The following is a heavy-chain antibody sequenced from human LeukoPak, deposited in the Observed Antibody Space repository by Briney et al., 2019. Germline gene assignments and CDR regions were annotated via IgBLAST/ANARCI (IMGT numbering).Heavy chain of an antibody. CDR2: IHHSGTS. Sequence: SETLSLTCTVSGGPISSGNYYWSWVRQDPGKGLEWIGYIHHSGTSYYNPSLKSRLSMSVDTSKNQFSLRLSSVTAADTAMYYCARVKVGIIHYWGQGTLVTVSS. J-gene: IGHJ4*02. CDR1: GGPISSGNYY. D-gene: IGHD2-21*01. CDR3: ARVKVGIIHY. V-gene: IGHV4-31*03.